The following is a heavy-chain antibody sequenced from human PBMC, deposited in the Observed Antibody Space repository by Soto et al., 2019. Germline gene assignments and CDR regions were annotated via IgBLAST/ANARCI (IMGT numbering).Heavy chain of an antibody. CDR3: ARERSAAGTGWFDP. D-gene: IGHD6-13*01. Sequence: QVQLVQSGAKVKKPGASVKVSCKASGYTFTSYDINWVRQATGQGLEWMGWMNPNSGNTGYAQKFQGRVTMTRNTSISTAYMELSSLRSEDTAAYFCARERSAAGTGWFDPWGQGTLVTVSS. V-gene: IGHV1-8*01. CDR1: GYTFTSYD. CDR2: MNPNSGNT. J-gene: IGHJ5*02.